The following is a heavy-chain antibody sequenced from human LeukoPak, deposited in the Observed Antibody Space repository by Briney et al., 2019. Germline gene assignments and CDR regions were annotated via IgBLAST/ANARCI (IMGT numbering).Heavy chain of an antibody. D-gene: IGHD1-14*01. V-gene: IGHV3-21*04. J-gene: IGHJ4*02. CDR2: ISSSSSYI. CDR1: GFTFSSYS. CDR3: AKDPLTGGYFDY. Sequence: PGGSLRLSCAASGFTFSSYSMNWVRQAPGKGLEWVSSISSSSSYIYYADSVKGRFTISRDNAKNSLYLQMNSLRAEDTALYYCAKDPLTGGYFDYWGQGTLVTVSS.